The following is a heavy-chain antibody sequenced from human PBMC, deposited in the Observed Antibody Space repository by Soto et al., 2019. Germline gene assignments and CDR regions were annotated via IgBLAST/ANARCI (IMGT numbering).Heavy chain of an antibody. CDR1: GFTFSNAW. Sequence: GGSLRLSCAASGFTFSNAWMSWVRQAPGKGLEWVGRIKSKTDGGTTDYAAPVKGRFTISRDDSKNTLYLQMNSLKTEDTAVYYCTTEREGDTDWYYYGMDVWGQGTTVTVSS. CDR2: IKSKTDGGTT. J-gene: IGHJ6*02. D-gene: IGHD1-26*01. CDR3: TTEREGDTDWYYYGMDV. V-gene: IGHV3-15*01.